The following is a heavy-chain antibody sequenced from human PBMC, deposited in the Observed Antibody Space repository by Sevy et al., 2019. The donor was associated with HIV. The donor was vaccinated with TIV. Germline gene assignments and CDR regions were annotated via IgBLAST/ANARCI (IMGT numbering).Heavy chain of an antibody. Sequence: SETLSLTCSVSDGSISTYYWNWIRQPPGKGLEWIGSIQHSGSTNYSPPLKSRVTISVDTSKNQFSLNLSSVTAADTAVYFCARGLALGYWGQGTLVTVSS. V-gene: IGHV4-59*01. J-gene: IGHJ4*02. CDR2: IQHSGST. CDR1: DGSISTYY. CDR3: ARGLALGY. D-gene: IGHD3-3*02.